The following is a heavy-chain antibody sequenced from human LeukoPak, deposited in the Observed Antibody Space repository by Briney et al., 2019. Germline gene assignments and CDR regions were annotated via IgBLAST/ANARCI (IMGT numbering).Heavy chain of an antibody. CDR3: ARGRGGTYYYYGMDV. Sequence: SETLSLTCAVYGGSFSGYYWSWIRQPPGKGLEWIGEINHSGSTNYNPSLKSRVTISVVTSKNQFSLKLSSVTAADTAVYYCARGRGGTYYYYGMDVWGQGTTVTVSS. D-gene: IGHD3-16*01. CDR1: GGSFSGYY. CDR2: INHSGST. J-gene: IGHJ6*02. V-gene: IGHV4-34*01.